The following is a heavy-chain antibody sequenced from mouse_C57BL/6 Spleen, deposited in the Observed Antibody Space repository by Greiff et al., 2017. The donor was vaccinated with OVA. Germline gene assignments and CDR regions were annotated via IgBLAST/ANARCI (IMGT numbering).Heavy chain of an antibody. CDR1: GYTFTDYE. D-gene: IGHD3-1*01. CDR3: TREGAIARYFDY. J-gene: IGHJ2*01. Sequence: VQLQQSGAGLVRPGASVTLSCTASGYTFTDYEMHWVNQTPVHGLEWIGAIDTGTGGTAYNQTLKGKAILTADKSNSTAYMELRRLTSEDSAVYYCTREGAIARYFDYWGQGTTLTVSS. V-gene: IGHV1-15*01. CDR2: IDTGTGGT.